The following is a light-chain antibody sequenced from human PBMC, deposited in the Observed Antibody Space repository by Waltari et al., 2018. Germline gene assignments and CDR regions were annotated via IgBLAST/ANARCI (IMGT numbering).Light chain of an antibody. CDR2: DAS. CDR1: QSVGIY. J-gene: IGKJ5*01. CDR3: QYYGASRGPIT. V-gene: IGKV3-11*01. Sequence: EIVLTQSPATLSLSPGERATLSCRASQSVGIYLAWYQQKLGQAPRLLIYDASTRATGTPARFSGSGSGTDFTLTISRLEPEDFGVYYCQYYGASRGPITFGQGTRLEIK.